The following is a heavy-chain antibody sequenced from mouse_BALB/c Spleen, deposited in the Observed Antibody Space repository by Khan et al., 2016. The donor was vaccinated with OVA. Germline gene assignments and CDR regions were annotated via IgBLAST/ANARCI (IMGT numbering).Heavy chain of an antibody. Sequence: EAQLQESEPGLVKPSQSLSLTCTVTGYSITSDYAWNWIRQFPRNKLEWMGYITYSGNTSYNPSLKSRISITRDTSKNQFFLQLNSVTTEDTATYFCARRSVWGAGTTVTVSS. CDR3: ARRSV. CDR1: GYSITSDYA. V-gene: IGHV3-2*02. J-gene: IGHJ1*01. CDR2: ITYSGNT.